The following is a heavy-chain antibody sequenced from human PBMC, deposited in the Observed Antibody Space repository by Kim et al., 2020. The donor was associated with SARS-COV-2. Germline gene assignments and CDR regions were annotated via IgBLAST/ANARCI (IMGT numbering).Heavy chain of an antibody. Sequence: ASVKVSCKASGYTFTSYGISWVRQAPGQGLEWMGWISAYNGNTNYAQKLQGRVTMTTDTSTSTAYMELRSLRSDDTAVYYCAREVPVVDYYYGMDVWGQGTTVTVSS. CDR1: GYTFTSYG. D-gene: IGHD2-15*01. J-gene: IGHJ6*02. V-gene: IGHV1-18*01. CDR3: AREVPVVDYYYGMDV. CDR2: ISAYNGNT.